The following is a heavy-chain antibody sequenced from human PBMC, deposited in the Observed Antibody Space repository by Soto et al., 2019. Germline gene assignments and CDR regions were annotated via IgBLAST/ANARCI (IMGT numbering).Heavy chain of an antibody. Sequence: ASVKVSCKASGYTFTGYYMHWVRQAPGQGLEWMGWINPNSGGTNYAQKFQGRVTITADKSTSTAYMELSSLRSEDTAVYYCARDGRSGYYYWFDPWGQGTLVTVSS. J-gene: IGHJ5*02. CDR2: INPNSGGT. CDR3: ARDGRSGYYYWFDP. D-gene: IGHD3-22*01. CDR1: GYTFTGYY. V-gene: IGHV1-2*02.